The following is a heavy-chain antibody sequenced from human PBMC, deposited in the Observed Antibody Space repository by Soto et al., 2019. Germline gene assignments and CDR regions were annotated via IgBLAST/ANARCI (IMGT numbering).Heavy chain of an antibody. CDR1: GGTFSSYA. J-gene: IGHJ6*02. Sequence: ASVKVSCKASGGTFSSYAISWVRQAPGQGLEWMGGIIPISETTNYAQKFQGRVTITADESKSTAYMELSSLRSEDTAVYYCARSQGSSTSLEIYYYYYYGMDVWXQGTTVT. V-gene: IGHV1-69*13. CDR3: ARSQGSSTSLEIYYYYYYGMDV. CDR2: IIPISETT. D-gene: IGHD2-2*01.